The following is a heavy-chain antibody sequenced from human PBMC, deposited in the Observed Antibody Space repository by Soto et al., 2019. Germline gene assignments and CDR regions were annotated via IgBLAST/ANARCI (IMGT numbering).Heavy chain of an antibody. CDR2: INAGNGNT. D-gene: IGHD2-21*02. V-gene: IGHV1-3*05. CDR3: ARSIVVVTALDY. CDR1: GYTFTSYA. Sequence: QVQLVQSRDEEEKPGASVRVSCKTSGYTFTSYAMHWVSHAPGQRLEWMGWINAGNGNTKYSPKFQGRVTITRDTCASIAYMELSSLRSEDTAVYYCARSIVVVTALDYWGQGTLVTVSS. J-gene: IGHJ4*02.